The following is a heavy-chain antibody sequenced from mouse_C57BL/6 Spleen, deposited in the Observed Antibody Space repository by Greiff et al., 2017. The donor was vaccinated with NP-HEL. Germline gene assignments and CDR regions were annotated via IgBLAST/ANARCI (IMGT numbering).Heavy chain of an antibody. CDR1: GYTFTSYW. CDR2: IDPSDSET. V-gene: IGHV1-52*01. Sequence: QVQLQQSGAELVRPGSSVKLSCKASGYTFTSYWMHWVKQRPIQGLEWIGNIDPSDSETHYNQNFKDKATLTVDKSSSTAYMQLSSLTSEDSAVYDCARRGQLDYWGQGTTLTVSS. CDR3: ARRGQLDY. J-gene: IGHJ2*01. D-gene: IGHD3-3*01.